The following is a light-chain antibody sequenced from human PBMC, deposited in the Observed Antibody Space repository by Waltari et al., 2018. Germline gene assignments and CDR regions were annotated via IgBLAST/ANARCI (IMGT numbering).Light chain of an antibody. V-gene: IGLV3-9*01. CDR3: QVWDSSSVV. CDR2: RDA. J-gene: IGLJ2*01. CDR1: NTGGKN. Sequence: SYELTQPLSVSVVLGQTATISCGGNNTGGKNVHWYQQKTGQAPVLVIYRDANRPSGIPEQFSGSNSGNTATLTITRAQAGDEADYYCQVWDSSSVVFGGGTKLIVL.